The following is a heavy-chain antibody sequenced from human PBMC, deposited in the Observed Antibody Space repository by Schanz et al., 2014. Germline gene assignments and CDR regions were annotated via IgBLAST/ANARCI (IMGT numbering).Heavy chain of an antibody. D-gene: IGHD6-6*01. CDR1: GFTFSIHY. J-gene: IGHJ3*02. CDR2: IKPDGSEK. V-gene: IGHV3-7*01. CDR3: ARLATSKSRLGDAVDI. Sequence: EVQLVESGGGLVQPGGSLRLSCAASGFTFSIHYMSWVRQAPGKGLEWVAKIKPDGSEKLYVDSVRGRFAVSKDFSKDTLYLQLTSLRPEDTAVYYCARLATSKSRLGDAVDIWGQGTMVTVSS.